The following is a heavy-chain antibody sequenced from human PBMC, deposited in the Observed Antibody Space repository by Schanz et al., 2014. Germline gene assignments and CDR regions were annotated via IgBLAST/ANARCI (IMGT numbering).Heavy chain of an antibody. V-gene: IGHV3-23*04. CDR1: GFTFSSYA. Sequence: VQLVESGGGVVQPGRSLRLSCAASGFTFSSYALHWVRQAPGKGLEWVAAVSSRSDEIKYADSVRGRFTISRDNSRSTMYLQMNSLRAEDTAVYDCAKGRFGELSAFDIWGQGTMVTVSS. J-gene: IGHJ3*02. CDR3: AKGRFGELSAFDI. D-gene: IGHD3-10*01. CDR2: VSSRSDEI.